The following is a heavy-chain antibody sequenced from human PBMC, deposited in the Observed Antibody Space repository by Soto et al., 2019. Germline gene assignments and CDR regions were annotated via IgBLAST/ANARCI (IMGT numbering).Heavy chain of an antibody. Sequence: SVKVSCKASGYTFTGYYMHWVRQAPGQGLEWMGWINPNSGGTNYAQKFQGRVTMTRDTSISTAYMELSRLRSDDTAVYYCARGYYDSSGYYKFDEWGQGTLVTAFS. D-gene: IGHD3-22*01. V-gene: IGHV1-2*02. CDR3: ARGYYDSSGYYKFDE. J-gene: IGHJ4*02. CDR1: GYTFTGYY. CDR2: INPNSGGT.